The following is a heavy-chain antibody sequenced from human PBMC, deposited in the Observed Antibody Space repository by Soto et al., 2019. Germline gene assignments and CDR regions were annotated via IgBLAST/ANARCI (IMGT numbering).Heavy chain of an antibody. CDR2: IYYSGST. CDR3: ARAQGDYYDSSGYRFDY. Sequence: SETLSLTCTVSGGSVSSGSYYWSWIRQPPGKGLEWIGYIYYSGSTNYNPSLKSRVTISVDTSKNQFSLRLSSVTAADTAVYYCARAQGDYYDSSGYRFDYWGQGTLVTVSS. CDR1: GGSVSSGSYY. V-gene: IGHV4-61*01. D-gene: IGHD3-22*01. J-gene: IGHJ4*02.